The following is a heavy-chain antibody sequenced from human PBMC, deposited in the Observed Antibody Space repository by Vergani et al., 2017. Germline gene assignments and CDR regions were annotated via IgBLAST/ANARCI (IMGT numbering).Heavy chain of an antibody. Sequence: QVQLVESGGGVVQRGGSLRLSCATSGFTLSNYDMQWIRQGPGKGLEFVAFIQFDGSNQYNADSVEGRFTLSRDFSKNTLYLQMNSLRTDDTATYYCAKHFRGWGIDYWGQGTQVIVSS. CDR1: GFTLSNYD. D-gene: IGHD3-16*01. CDR3: AKHFRGWGIDY. V-gene: IGHV3-30*02. J-gene: IGHJ4*02. CDR2: IQFDGSNQ.